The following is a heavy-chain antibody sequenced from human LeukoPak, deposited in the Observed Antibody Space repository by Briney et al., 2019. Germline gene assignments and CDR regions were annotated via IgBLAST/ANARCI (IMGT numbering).Heavy chain of an antibody. Sequence: ASVKVSCMASGYTFTSYAMHWVRQAPGQRLEWMGWINAGNGNTKYSQKFQGRVTITRDTSASTAYMELSSLRSEDTAVYYCARDGITMVRGVIRGISYNWFDPWGQGTLVTVSS. D-gene: IGHD3-10*01. CDR3: ARDGITMVRGVIRGISYNWFDP. V-gene: IGHV1-3*01. CDR2: INAGNGNT. J-gene: IGHJ5*02. CDR1: GYTFTSYA.